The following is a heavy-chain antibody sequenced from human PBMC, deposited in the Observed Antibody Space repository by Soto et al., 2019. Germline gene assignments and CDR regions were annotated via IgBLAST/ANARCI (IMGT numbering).Heavy chain of an antibody. V-gene: IGHV3-30*18. J-gene: IGHJ6*02. CDR3: AKDGWYSSSPDPSFLGLGGYYYGMDV. CDR1: GFTFSSYG. CDR2: ISYDGSNK. D-gene: IGHD6-6*01. Sequence: GGSLRLSCAASGFTFSSYGMHWVRQAPGKGLEWVAVISYDGSNKYYADSVKGRFTISRDNSKNTLYLQMNSLRAEDTAVYYCAKDGWYSSSPDPSFLGLGGYYYGMDVWGQGTTVTVSS.